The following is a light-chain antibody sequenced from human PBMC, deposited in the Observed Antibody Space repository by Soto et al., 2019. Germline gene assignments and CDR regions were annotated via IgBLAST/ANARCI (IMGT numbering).Light chain of an antibody. Sequence: QSALTQPPSASGSPGQSVTISCTGTSSDVGGYKYVSWYQQHPGKAPKLMIYEVNKRPSGVPDRFSGSKSGYTASLTVSGLQAEDEADYYCSSYGGINNVLFGGGTKVTVL. CDR3: SSYGGINNVL. V-gene: IGLV2-8*01. CDR1: SSDVGGYKY. J-gene: IGLJ2*01. CDR2: EVN.